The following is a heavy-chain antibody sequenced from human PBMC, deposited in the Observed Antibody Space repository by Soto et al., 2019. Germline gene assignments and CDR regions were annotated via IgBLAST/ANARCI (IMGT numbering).Heavy chain of an antibody. V-gene: IGHV3-30-3*01. J-gene: IGHJ6*02. CDR1: GFTFSSYA. CDR2: ISYDGSNK. CDR3: AREGITMIVVVGYYGMDV. Sequence: GGSLRLSCAASGFTFSSYAMHWVRQAPGKGLEWVAVISYDGSNKYYADSVKGRFTISRDNSKNTLYLQMNSLRAEDTAVYYCAREGITMIVVVGYYGMDVWGQGTTVTVSS. D-gene: IGHD3-22*01.